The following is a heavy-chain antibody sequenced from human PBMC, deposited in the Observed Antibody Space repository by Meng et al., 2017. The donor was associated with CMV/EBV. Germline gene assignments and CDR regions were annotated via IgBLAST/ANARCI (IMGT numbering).Heavy chain of an antibody. Sequence: GESLKIPCAASGFPFDDYGMSWVRQAPGKGLEWVSGLNWNGGSTGYADSVKGRFTISRDNAKNSLYLQMNSLRAEDTALYYCARVRLRKHYYYGMDVWGQGTTVTVSS. CDR3: ARVRLRKHYYYGMDV. J-gene: IGHJ6*02. CDR2: LNWNGGST. V-gene: IGHV3-20*04. CDR1: GFPFDDYG. D-gene: IGHD3-16*01.